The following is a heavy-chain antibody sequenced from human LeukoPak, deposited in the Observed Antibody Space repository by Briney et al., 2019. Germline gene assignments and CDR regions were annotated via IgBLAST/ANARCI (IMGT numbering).Heavy chain of an antibody. CDR1: GFTFGSYG. CDR2: VSGTGSNT. Sequence: GGSLRLSCAASGFTFGSYGISWVRQAPGKGLEWVSGVSGTGSNTYYLDSVKGRFTISRDNSKNTVYLQMNSLRAEDSALYYCAKDSTDIVVVPDAYFDYWGQGTLVTVSS. D-gene: IGHD2-2*01. V-gene: IGHV3-23*01. J-gene: IGHJ4*02. CDR3: AKDSTDIVVVPDAYFDY.